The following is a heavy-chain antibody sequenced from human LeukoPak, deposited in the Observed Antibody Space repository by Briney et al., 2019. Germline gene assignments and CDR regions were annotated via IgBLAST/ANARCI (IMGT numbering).Heavy chain of an antibody. CDR3: AKAVAAAGTGGYL. D-gene: IGHD6-13*01. V-gene: IGHV3-20*04. Sequence: GGSLGLSCAASGFTFDSYGMSWVRQAPGKGLEWVSGINWNGADTTYTESVKGRFTISRDNAKNSLYLQMNSLRAEDTAVYYCAKAVAAAGTGGYLWGQGTLVTVSS. J-gene: IGHJ4*02. CDR1: GFTFDSYG. CDR2: INWNGADT.